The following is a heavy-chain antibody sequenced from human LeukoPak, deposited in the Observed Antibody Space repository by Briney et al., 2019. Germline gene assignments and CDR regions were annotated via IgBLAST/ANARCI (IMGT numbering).Heavy chain of an antibody. CDR2: ISGSGGST. D-gene: IGHD5-18*01. Sequence: GGSLRLSCAASGFTFSSYAMSWVRQAPGKGLEWVSAISGSGGSTYYADSVKGRFTISRDNSKNTLYLQMNSLRAEDTAVYYCAKDGGYSYGYSYYYCYMDVWGKGTTVTVSS. CDR3: AKDGGYSYGYSYYYCYMDV. J-gene: IGHJ6*03. CDR1: GFTFSSYA. V-gene: IGHV3-23*01.